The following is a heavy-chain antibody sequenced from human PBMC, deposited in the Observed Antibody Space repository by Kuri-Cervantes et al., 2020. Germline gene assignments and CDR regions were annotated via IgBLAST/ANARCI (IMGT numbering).Heavy chain of an antibody. Sequence: SETLSLTCAVYGGSFSDYYWSWIRQPPGKGLEWIGEINHSGSTNYNPSLKSRVTISVDTSKNQFSLKLSSVTAADTAVYYCARAAPTYYYDRSGYLVAFDIWGQGTTVTVSS. CDR3: ARAAPTYYYDRSGYLVAFDI. CDR1: GGSFSDYY. CDR2: INHSGST. V-gene: IGHV4-34*01. J-gene: IGHJ3*02. D-gene: IGHD3-22*01.